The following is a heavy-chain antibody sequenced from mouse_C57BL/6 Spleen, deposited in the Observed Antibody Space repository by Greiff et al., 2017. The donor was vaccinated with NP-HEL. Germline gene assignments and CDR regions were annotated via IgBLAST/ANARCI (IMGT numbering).Heavy chain of an antibody. Sequence: EVHLVESGGGLVKPGGSLKLSCAASGFTFSDYGMHWVRQAPEKGLEWVAYISSGSSTIYYADTVKGRFTISRDNAKNTLFLQMTSLRSEDTAMYYCARDYGTHFDYWGQGTTLTVSS. CDR1: GFTFSDYG. CDR3: ARDYGTHFDY. J-gene: IGHJ2*01. V-gene: IGHV5-17*01. D-gene: IGHD1-1*01. CDR2: ISSGSSTI.